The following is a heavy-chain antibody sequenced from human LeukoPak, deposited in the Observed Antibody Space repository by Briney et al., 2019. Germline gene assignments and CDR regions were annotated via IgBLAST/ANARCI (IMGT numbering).Heavy chain of an antibody. J-gene: IGHJ5*02. V-gene: IGHV3-7*01. Sequence: GRSLRLSWAASGFTFSSYWMSCVRQAPGKGLEWVANIKKDGREKNYVDSVKGRFTISRDNAKNSLYLQMNSLRAEDTAVYYCARDDCSGISCYHNWFDPWGQGTLVTVSS. D-gene: IGHD2-2*01. CDR2: IKKDGREK. CDR3: ARDDCSGISCYHNWFDP. CDR1: GFTFSSYW.